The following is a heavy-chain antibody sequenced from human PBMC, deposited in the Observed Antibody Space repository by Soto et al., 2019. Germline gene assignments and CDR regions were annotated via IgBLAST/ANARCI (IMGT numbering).Heavy chain of an antibody. CDR1: EFSFSTYN. Sequence: EVPLVESGGGLVKPGGSLRLSCVASEFSFSTYNMNWVRQAPGKGLEWVSFISSTSSHIHYADSVKGRFTISRDNAKNSLYLQMNSLRAEDTAVYYCARDPAADGYYGMDVWGQGTTVTVSS. D-gene: IGHD6-13*01. J-gene: IGHJ6*02. CDR3: ARDPAADGYYGMDV. CDR2: ISSTSSHI. V-gene: IGHV3-21*01.